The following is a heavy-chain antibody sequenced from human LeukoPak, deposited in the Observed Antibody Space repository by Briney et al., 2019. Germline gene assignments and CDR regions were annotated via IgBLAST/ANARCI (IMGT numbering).Heavy chain of an antibody. V-gene: IGHV1-69*05. J-gene: IGHJ4*02. Sequence: SVKVSCKASGGTFSSYAISWVRQAPGQGLEWMGGIIPIFGTANYAQKFQGRVTITTDESTSTAYMELSSLRSEDTAVYYCARTPYDLYYFDYWGQGTLVTVSS. D-gene: IGHD3-22*01. CDR2: IIPIFGTA. CDR1: GGTFSSYA. CDR3: ARTPYDLYYFDY.